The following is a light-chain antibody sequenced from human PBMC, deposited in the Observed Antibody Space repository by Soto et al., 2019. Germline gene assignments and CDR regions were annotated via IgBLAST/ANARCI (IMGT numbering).Light chain of an antibody. CDR1: QGISSY. V-gene: IGKV1-8*01. CDR2: GAS. Sequence: AIRMTQSPSSLSASTGDRVTITCRASQGISSYLAWYQQKPGKAPDLLIYGASSLQSGVTSRFTGSGSGTDFTLTITDLQPEDFATYYCQQNYSIPITFGQGTRLEI. J-gene: IGKJ5*01. CDR3: QQNYSIPIT.